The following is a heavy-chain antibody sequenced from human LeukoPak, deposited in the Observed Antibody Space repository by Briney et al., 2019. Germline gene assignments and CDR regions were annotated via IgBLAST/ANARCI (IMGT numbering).Heavy chain of an antibody. Sequence: GGSLRLSCVASGFTFSNFGLSWVRQAPGQGLEWVSSISDSSGSRTPYADSVKGRFTISRDNSRNTLYLQMNSLRVEDTAVYYCAELGITMIGGVWGKGTTVTISS. CDR1: GFTFSNFG. CDR3: AELGITMIGGV. V-gene: IGHV3-23*01. D-gene: IGHD3-10*02. CDR2: ISDSSGSRT. J-gene: IGHJ6*04.